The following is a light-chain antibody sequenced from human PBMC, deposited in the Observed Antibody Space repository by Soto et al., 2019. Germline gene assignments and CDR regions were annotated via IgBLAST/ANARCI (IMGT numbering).Light chain of an antibody. Sequence: ETVMTQSPATLSVSPGEGAVLSCRASQSVSSYLAWYQQRPGQAPRLLIYGASTRATGIPTRFSGSGSGTEFTLTIGSLQSEDSAVYYCQQYKAWPKTFGQGTKVEIK. J-gene: IGKJ1*01. CDR3: QQYKAWPKT. V-gene: IGKV3-15*01. CDR2: GAS. CDR1: QSVSSY.